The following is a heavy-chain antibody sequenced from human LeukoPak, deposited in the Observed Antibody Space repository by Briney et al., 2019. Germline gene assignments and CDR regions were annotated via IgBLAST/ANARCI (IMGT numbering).Heavy chain of an antibody. CDR1: GGSFSGYY. J-gene: IGHJ6*03. V-gene: IGHV4-34*01. CDR2: INHSGST. Sequence: ASETLSLTCAVYGGSFSGYYWSWIRQPPGKGLEWIGEINHSGSTNYNPSLKSRVTISVDTSKNQFSLKLSSVTAADTAVYYCARLSRGCSSTSCYAEDYYYYMDVWGKGTTVTIS. CDR3: ARLSRGCSSTSCYAEDYYYYMDV. D-gene: IGHD2-2*01.